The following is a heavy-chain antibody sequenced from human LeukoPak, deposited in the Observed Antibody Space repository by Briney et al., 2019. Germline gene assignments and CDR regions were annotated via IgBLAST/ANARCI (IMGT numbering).Heavy chain of an antibody. CDR1: GFTFSSYG. J-gene: IGHJ4*02. D-gene: IGHD3-22*01. CDR2: IRYDGSNK. V-gene: IGHV3-30*02. Sequence: GGSLRLSCAASGFTFSSYGMHWVRQAPGKGLEWVAFIRYDGSNKYYADSVKGRFTISRDNSKNTLYLQMNSLRAEDTAVYYCAKDNYYDSSGYFDYWGQGTLVTVSS. CDR3: AKDNYYDSSGYFDY.